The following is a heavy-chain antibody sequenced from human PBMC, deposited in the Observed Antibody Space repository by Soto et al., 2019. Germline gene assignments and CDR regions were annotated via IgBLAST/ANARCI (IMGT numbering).Heavy chain of an antibody. V-gene: IGHV3-48*04. Sequence: GGSLRLSCAASGFTFSSYSMNWVRQAPGKGLEWVSYISSSSSTIYYADSVKGRLTISRDNTKNSLYLHMNSLRAEDTAVYYCATDLNWPNYWGHGTLVTV. D-gene: IGHD1-20*01. CDR2: ISSSSSTI. CDR3: ATDLNWPNY. J-gene: IGHJ4*01. CDR1: GFTFSSYS.